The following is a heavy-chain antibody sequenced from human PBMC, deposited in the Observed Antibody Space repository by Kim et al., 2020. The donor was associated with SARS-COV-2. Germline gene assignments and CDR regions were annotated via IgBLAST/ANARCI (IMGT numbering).Heavy chain of an antibody. V-gene: IGHV1-2*06. CDR1: GYTFTGYY. Sequence: ASVKVSCKASGYTFTGYYMHWVRQAPGQGLEWMGRINPNSGGTNYAQKFQGRVTMTRDTSISTAYMELSRLRSDDTAVYYCASQLAARHRILFEGWGQGTLVTVSS. CDR2: INPNSGGT. CDR3: ASQLAARHRILFEG. J-gene: IGHJ4*02. D-gene: IGHD6-6*01.